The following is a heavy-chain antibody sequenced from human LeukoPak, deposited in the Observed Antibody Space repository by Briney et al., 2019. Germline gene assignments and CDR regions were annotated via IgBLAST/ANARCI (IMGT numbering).Heavy chain of an antibody. CDR1: GFTFSSYE. CDR2: ISSSGSTI. CDR3: ARDRATYYFDSSDSGSSDY. V-gene: IGHV3-48*03. D-gene: IGHD3-22*01. J-gene: IGHJ4*02. Sequence: GGSLRLSCAASGFTFSSYEMNWVRQAPGKGLEWVSYISSSGSTIYYADSVQGRFTISRDNAKNSLYLQMSSLRDEDTAVYYCARDRATYYFDSSDSGSSDYWGQGTLVTVSS.